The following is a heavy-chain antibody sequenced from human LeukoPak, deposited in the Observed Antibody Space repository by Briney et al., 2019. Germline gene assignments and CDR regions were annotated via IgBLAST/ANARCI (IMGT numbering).Heavy chain of an antibody. J-gene: IGHJ4*02. D-gene: IGHD1-26*01. CDR3: ARGVGSFDY. CDR2: INSDGSST. CDR1: GFTFDDYA. Sequence: GGSLRLSCAASGFTFDDYAMHWVRQAPGKGLVWVSRINSDGSSTSYADSVKGRFTISRDNAKNTLYLQMNSLRAEDTAVYYCARGVGSFDYWGQGTLVTVSS. V-gene: IGHV3-74*01.